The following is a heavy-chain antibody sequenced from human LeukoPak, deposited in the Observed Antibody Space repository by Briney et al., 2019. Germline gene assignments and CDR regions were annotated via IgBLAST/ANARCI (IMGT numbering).Heavy chain of an antibody. V-gene: IGHV3-15*01. J-gene: IGHJ4*02. CDR2: IKSKTDGGTT. CDR3: TPRPAILRFLDG. Sequence: GGSLRLSCAASGFTFSNAWMSWVRQAPGKGLEWVGRIKSKTDGGTTDYAAPVKGRFTISRDDSKNTLYLQMNSLKTEDTAVYYCTPRPAILRFLDGWGQGTLVTVSS. CDR1: GFTFSNAW. D-gene: IGHD3-3*01.